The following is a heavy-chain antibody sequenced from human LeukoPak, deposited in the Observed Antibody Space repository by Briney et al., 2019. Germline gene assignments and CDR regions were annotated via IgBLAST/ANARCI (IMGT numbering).Heavy chain of an antibody. CDR3: ARPPRPYSSSGAFDI. CDR1: GGSISSYY. D-gene: IGHD6-6*01. Sequence: NPSETLSLTCTVSGGSISSYYWSWIRQPPGKGLEWIGYIYYSGSTNYNPSLKSRVTISVDTSKNQFSLKLSSVTAADTAVYYCARPPRPYSSSGAFDIWGQGTMVTVSS. CDR2: IYYSGST. V-gene: IGHV4-59*08. J-gene: IGHJ3*02.